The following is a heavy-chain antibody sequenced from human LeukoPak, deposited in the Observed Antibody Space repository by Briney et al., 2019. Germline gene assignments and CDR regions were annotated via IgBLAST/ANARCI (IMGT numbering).Heavy chain of an antibody. CDR2: INPNSGGT. CDR3: VRGEDSNMVATEDYYYGMDV. D-gene: IGHD5-12*01. CDR1: GYTFTDYY. V-gene: IGHV1-2*02. Sequence: ASVKVSCKASGYTFTDYYLQWVRQAPGQGLEWMGWINPNSGGTNYAQKFQGRVTMTRDTSINTAYMELSRLTSDDTAVYYCVRGEDSNMVATEDYYYGMDVWGQGATVTVSS. J-gene: IGHJ6*02.